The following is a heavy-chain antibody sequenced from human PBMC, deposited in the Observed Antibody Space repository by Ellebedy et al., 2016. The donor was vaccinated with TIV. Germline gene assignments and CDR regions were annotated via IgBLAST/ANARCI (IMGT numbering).Heavy chain of an antibody. V-gene: IGHV4-59*01. CDR1: LGSISSYY. D-gene: IGHD3-3*01. Sequence: SETLSLTXTVSLGSISSYYWTWIRQPPGKGLEWIGDIYYTGSTSYSPSLTGRVTISIDTPKNQFSLKVTSVTAADTAVYYCAGEFRYDFWRGPLDHWGQGTLVTVSS. CDR3: AGEFRYDFWRGPLDH. CDR2: IYYTGST. J-gene: IGHJ4*02.